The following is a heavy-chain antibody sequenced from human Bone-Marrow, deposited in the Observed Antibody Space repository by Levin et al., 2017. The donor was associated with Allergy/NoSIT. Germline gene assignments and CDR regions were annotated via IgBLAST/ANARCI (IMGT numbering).Heavy chain of an antibody. CDR3: AGGPYCSGGRCPGAFDY. J-gene: IGHJ4*02. CDR2: TRSKGHSYST. Sequence: GESLKISCAASGFSFSDHYMDWVRQAPGKGLEWLARTRSKGHSYSTEYAAFVKGRFSISRDASKTSLYLQMNSLKTEDTAVYYCAGGPYCSGGRCPGAFDYWGQGTLVTVSS. CDR1: GFSFSDHY. V-gene: IGHV3-72*01. D-gene: IGHD2-15*01.